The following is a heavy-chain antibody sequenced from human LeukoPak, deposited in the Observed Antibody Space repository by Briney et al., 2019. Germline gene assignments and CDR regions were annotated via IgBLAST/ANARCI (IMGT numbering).Heavy chain of an antibody. D-gene: IGHD2-2*01. J-gene: IGHJ4*02. CDR1: GFSLSTSGVG. CDR2: IYWNDDK. Sequence: SGPTLVNPTQTLTLTCTFFGFSLSTSGVGVGWIRQPPGKALEWLELIYWNDDKRYSPSLKSRLTITKDTSKNQVVLTMTNMDPVDTATYYCAHTRQRGRYIVVVPAATFFDYWGQGTLVTVSS. CDR3: AHTRQRGRYIVVVPAATFFDY. V-gene: IGHV2-5*01.